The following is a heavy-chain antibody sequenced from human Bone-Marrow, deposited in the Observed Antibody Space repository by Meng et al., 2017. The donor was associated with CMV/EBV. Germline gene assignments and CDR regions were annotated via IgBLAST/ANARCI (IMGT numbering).Heavy chain of an antibody. D-gene: IGHD1-26*01. CDR3: ARDSTNFDY. CDR1: GFTFSRYS. V-gene: IGHV3-21*01. CDR2: ISSSRRQI. Sequence: SGVGSGFTFSRYSMNWVRQAPGKGLEWVSSISSSRRQIDYADSVKGRFTISRDNAKNALSLQMSSLRVDDTAVYYCARDSTNFDYWGQGTLVTVSS. J-gene: IGHJ4*02.